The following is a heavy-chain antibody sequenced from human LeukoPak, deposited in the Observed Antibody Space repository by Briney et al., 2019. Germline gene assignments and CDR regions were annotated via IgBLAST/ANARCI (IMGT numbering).Heavy chain of an antibody. J-gene: IGHJ4*02. Sequence: QPGGSLRLSCSASGFTFSSYAMHWVRQAPGKGLEYVSAISRNGGSTYYADSVKGRFTISRDNSKNTLYLQMSSLRTEDTAVYYCVKEGLTYDFWSGYRSDWGQGTLVTVSS. D-gene: IGHD3-3*01. V-gene: IGHV3-64D*09. CDR2: ISRNGGST. CDR3: VKEGLTYDFWSGYRSD. CDR1: GFTFSSYA.